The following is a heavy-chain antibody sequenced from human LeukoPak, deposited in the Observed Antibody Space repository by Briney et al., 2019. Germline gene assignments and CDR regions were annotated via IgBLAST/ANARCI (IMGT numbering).Heavy chain of an antibody. CDR1: GGSISSSSYY. J-gene: IGHJ4*02. Sequence: SETLSLTCTVSGGSISSSSYYWGWIRQPPGKGLEWIGRIYTSGSTNYNPSLKSRVTMSVDTSKNQFSLKLSSVAAADTAVYYCARQTGSGLFILPGGQGTLVTVSS. D-gene: IGHD3/OR15-3a*01. CDR2: IYTSGST. CDR3: ARQTGSGLFILP. V-gene: IGHV4-61*05.